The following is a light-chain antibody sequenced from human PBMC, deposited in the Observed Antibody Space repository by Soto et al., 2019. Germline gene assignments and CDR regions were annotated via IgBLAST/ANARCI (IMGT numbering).Light chain of an antibody. CDR1: SSDIGYYNY. CDR2: EVS. CDR3: SSYTRRSTLVV. J-gene: IGLJ3*02. Sequence: QSVLTQPASVSGSPGQWITISCTGTSSDIGYYNYVSWYQQDPGKAPKLIIYEVSNRPSGVSNRFSGSKSGKTASLTISGLQDEDEADYYCSSYTRRSTLVVFGGGTKVTVL. V-gene: IGLV2-14*01.